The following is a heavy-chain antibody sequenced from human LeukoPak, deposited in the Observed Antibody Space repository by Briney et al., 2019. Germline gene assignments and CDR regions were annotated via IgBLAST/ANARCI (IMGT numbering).Heavy chain of an antibody. CDR2: TYYRSKWYD. D-gene: IGHD6-19*01. CDR3: ATDVGTSGWYTFDY. V-gene: IGHV6-1*01. CDR1: GDSVSSNNGA. J-gene: IGHJ4*02. Sequence: SQTLSLTCGISGDSVSSNNGAWNWIRQSPSRGLEWLGRTYYRSKWYDDYAGSVQGQITISPDTSKNQFSLHLYSVTPEDTAVYYCATDVGTSGWYTFDYWGQGTLVTVSS.